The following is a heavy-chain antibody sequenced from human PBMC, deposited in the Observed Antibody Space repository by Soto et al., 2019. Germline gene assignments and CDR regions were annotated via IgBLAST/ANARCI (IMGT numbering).Heavy chain of an antibody. CDR2: ISYDGSNK. Sequence: QVQLVESGGGVVQPGRSLRLSCAASGFTFSSYAMHWVRQAPGKGLEWVAVISYDGSNKYYADSVKGRFTISRDNSKNTLYLPMNSLRAEDTAVYYCAREGPSSSFDYWGQGTLVTVSS. V-gene: IGHV3-30-3*01. J-gene: IGHJ4*02. CDR3: AREGPSSSFDY. D-gene: IGHD6-6*01. CDR1: GFTFSSYA.